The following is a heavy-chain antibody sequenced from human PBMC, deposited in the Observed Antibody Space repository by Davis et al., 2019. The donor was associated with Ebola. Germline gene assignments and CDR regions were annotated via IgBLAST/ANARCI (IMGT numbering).Heavy chain of an antibody. D-gene: IGHD3-16*01. CDR1: GGSISSSNW. J-gene: IGHJ6*02. CDR2: INHSGST. CDR3: ARGRGSYYRYGMDV. V-gene: IGHV4-4*02. Sequence: MPSETLSLTCAVSGGSISSSNWWSWVRQPPGKGLEWIGEINHSGSTNYNPSLKSRVTVLVDTSKNQFSLKLSSVTAADTAVYYCARGRGSYYRYGMDVWGQGTTVTVSS.